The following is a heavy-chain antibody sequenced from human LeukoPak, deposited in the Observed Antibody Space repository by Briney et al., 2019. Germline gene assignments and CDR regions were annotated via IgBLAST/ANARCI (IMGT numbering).Heavy chain of an antibody. J-gene: IGHJ4*02. CDR3: VRQPRVHTPDF. CDR2: VSPSDSDT. V-gene: IGHV5-51*01. CDR1: GYSFTIYW. Sequence: GESLQISCKGSGYSFTIYWIGWVRQMPGKGLEWMGIVSPSDSDTRYSPSFQGQVTISADKSITTAYLQWSSLKASDTATYYCVRQPRVHTPDFWGQGTLVTVSS. D-gene: IGHD1-1*01.